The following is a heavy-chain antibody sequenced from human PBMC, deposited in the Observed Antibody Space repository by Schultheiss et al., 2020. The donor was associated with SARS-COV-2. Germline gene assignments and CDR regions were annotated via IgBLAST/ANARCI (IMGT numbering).Heavy chain of an antibody. V-gene: IGHV3-7*03. Sequence: GESLKISCAASGFTFSSYWMSWVRQAPGKGLEWVANIKQDGSEKYYVDSVKGRFTISRDNAKNSLYLQMNSLRAEDTAVYYCARGTLRAHDAFDIWGQGTMVTVSS. CDR3: ARGTLRAHDAFDI. CDR2: IKQDGSEK. CDR1: GFTFSSYW. J-gene: IGHJ3*02. D-gene: IGHD4/OR15-4a*01.